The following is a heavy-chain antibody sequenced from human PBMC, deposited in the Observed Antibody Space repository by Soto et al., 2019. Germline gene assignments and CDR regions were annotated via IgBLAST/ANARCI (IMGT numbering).Heavy chain of an antibody. J-gene: IGHJ6*02. CDR3: ARNSTMVRGPTIYIYGMDV. Sequence: QVQLVQSGAEVKKPGSSVKVSCKASGGTFSSYAISWVRQAPGQGLEWMGGIIPIFGTADYAGTFQGRVTMTWDESTSTVCIGLISLRSEHTAVYYCARNSTMVRGPTIYIYGMDVWGQGSTVTVS. CDR2: IIPIFGTA. CDR1: GGTFSSYA. V-gene: IGHV1-69*01. D-gene: IGHD3-10*01.